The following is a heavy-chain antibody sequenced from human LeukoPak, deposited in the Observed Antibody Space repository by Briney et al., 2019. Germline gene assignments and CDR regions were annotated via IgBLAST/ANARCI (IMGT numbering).Heavy chain of an antibody. Sequence: SQTLSLTCAISGDSVSSNSAAWNWIRQSPSRGLEWLGRTYYRSKWYNDYAVSVKSRITINPDTSKNQFSLQLNSVTPEDTAVYYCARDQSSDGSRRLFGSSWSTFDYWGQGTLVIVSS. CDR1: GDSVSSNSAA. D-gene: IGHD6-13*01. V-gene: IGHV6-1*01. CDR2: TYYRSKWYN. J-gene: IGHJ4*02. CDR3: ARDQSSDGSRRLFGSSWSTFDY.